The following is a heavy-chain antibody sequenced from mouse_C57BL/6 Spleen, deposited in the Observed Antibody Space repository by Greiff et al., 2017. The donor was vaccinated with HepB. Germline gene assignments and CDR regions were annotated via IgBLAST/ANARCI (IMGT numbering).Heavy chain of an antibody. CDR1: GYTFTNYW. V-gene: IGHV1-63*01. CDR3: ARSVDYYGSSSNWYFDV. CDR2: IYPGGGYT. J-gene: IGHJ1*03. Sequence: QVQLQQSGAELVRPGTSVKMSCKASGYTFTNYWIGWAKQRPGHGLEWIGDIYPGGGYTNYNEKFKGKATLTADKSSSTAYMQFSSLTSEDSAIYYCARSVDYYGSSSNWYFDVWGTGTTVTVSS. D-gene: IGHD1-1*01.